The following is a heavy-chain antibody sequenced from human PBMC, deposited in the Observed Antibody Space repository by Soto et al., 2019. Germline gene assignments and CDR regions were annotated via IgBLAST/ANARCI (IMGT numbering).Heavy chain of an antibody. V-gene: IGHV4-34*01. CDR1: GGSFSGYY. CDR3: ARLGGGNSYR. J-gene: IGHJ4*02. D-gene: IGHD2-21*02. Sequence: QVQLQQWGAGLLKPSETLSLTCAVYGGSFSGYYWSWIRQPPGEGLEWIGEINHSGSTNYNPSLKSRINISVKQFKNEFPLKLSSGTAADTAVYYCARLGGGNSYRWGQGSLVTVSS. CDR2: INHSGST.